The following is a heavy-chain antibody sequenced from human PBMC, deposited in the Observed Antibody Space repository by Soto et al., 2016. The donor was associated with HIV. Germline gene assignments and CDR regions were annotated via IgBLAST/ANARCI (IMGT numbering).Heavy chain of an antibody. CDR1: GGTFNNYG. V-gene: IGHV1-18*01. D-gene: IGHD1-26*01. J-gene: IGHJ4*02. Sequence: QVQLVQSGAELKKPGSSVKVSCTASGGTFNNYGLNWVRQAPGQGLEWMGWISAYNGNTNYAQKLQGRVTMTTDTSTSTAYMELRSLTSDDTAVYYCARAGGGIVGPNFDYWGQGTLVTVSS. CDR3: ARAGGGIVGPNFDY. CDR2: ISAYNGNT.